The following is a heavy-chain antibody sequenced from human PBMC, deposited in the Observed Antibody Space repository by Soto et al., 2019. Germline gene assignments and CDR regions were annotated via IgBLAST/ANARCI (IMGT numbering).Heavy chain of an antibody. J-gene: IGHJ6*03. CDR1: GFTFSSYG. CDR2: IWYDGSNK. CDR3: ARDGSGHDFGNFYYYYYMDV. V-gene: IGHV3-33*01. Sequence: GGSLRLSCAASGFTFSSYGMHWVRQAPGKGLEWVAVIWYDGSNKYYADSVKGRFTISRDNAKNSLYLQMNSLRAEDTAVYYCARDGSGHDFGNFYYYYYMDVWGKGTTVTVSS. D-gene: IGHD5-12*01.